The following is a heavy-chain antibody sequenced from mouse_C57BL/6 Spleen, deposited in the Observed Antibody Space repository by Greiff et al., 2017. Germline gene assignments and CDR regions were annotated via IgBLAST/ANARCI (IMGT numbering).Heavy chain of an antibody. V-gene: IGHV1-18*01. CDR1: GYTFTDYN. CDR2: INPNNGGT. Sequence: EVKLQQSGPELVKPGASVKIPCTASGYTFTDYNMDWVQQSHGKSLEWIGDINPNNGGTIYNQKFKGKVTLTVDNSSSTAYMELRSLTSEDTAVYYCARKGNLYCGSSYFAYWGKGTLVTVSA. J-gene: IGHJ3*01. D-gene: IGHD1-1*01. CDR3: ARKGNLYCGSSYFAY.